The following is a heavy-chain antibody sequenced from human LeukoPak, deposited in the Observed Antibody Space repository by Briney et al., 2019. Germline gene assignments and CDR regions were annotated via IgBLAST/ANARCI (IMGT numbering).Heavy chain of an antibody. J-gene: IGHJ6*02. CDR3: ARDLLDGDYGNYYGMDV. V-gene: IGHV3-30-3*01. CDR1: GFTFSSYA. D-gene: IGHD4-17*01. Sequence: GGPLRLPCTPSGFTFSSYAMHWLRHAPGKAREGVAFISYEGSNKYYADSVKGRFTISRDNSKNTLYLQMNSLRAEDTAVCYCARDLLDGDYGNYYGMDVWGQGTTVTVSS. CDR2: ISYEGSNK.